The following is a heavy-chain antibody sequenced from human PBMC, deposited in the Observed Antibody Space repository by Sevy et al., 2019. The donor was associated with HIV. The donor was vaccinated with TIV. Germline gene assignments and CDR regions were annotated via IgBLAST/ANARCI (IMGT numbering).Heavy chain of an antibody. J-gene: IGHJ4*02. CDR1: GFTFSSYA. Sequence: GGSLRLSCAASGFTFSSYAMIWVRQAPGKGLEWVSAISGSGGSTYYADSVKGRFTISRDNSKNTLYLQMNSLTAEDTSVYYCAKVVDFWSGYYHYWGQGTLVTVSS. D-gene: IGHD3-3*01. CDR3: AKVVDFWSGYYHY. CDR2: ISGSGGST. V-gene: IGHV3-23*01.